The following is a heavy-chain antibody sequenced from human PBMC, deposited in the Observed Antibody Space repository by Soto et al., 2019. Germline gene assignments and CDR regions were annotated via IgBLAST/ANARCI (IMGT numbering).Heavy chain of an antibody. CDR1: VHTFARCY. CDR3: ARDRAVVTEYYYYYYGMDD. CDR2: INPSGGST. V-gene: IGHV1-46*01. D-gene: IGHD2-15*01. Sequence: ASVNFSCTASVHTFARCYMRCVRQAPAQGSEWMGIINPSGGSTSYAQKFQGRVTMTRDTSTSTVYMELSSLRSEDTAVYYCARDRAVVTEYYYYYYGMDDWGQGTTVTVSS. J-gene: IGHJ6*02.